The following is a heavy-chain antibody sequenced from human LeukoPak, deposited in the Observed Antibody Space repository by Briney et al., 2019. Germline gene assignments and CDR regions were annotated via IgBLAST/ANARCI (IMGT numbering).Heavy chain of an antibody. V-gene: IGHV3-7*01. J-gene: IGHJ4*02. Sequence: PGGSLRLSCAAYGFTFSSYWMSWVRQAPGKGLEWVANIKQDGSEKYYVDSVKGRFTISRDNAKNSLYLQMNSLRAEDTAVYYCARGAGSFDYWGQGTLVTVSS. CDR2: IKQDGSEK. D-gene: IGHD6-19*01. CDR3: ARGAGSFDY. CDR1: GFTFSSYW.